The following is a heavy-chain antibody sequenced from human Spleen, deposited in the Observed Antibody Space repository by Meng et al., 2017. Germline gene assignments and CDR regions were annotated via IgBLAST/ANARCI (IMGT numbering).Heavy chain of an antibody. D-gene: IGHD3-22*01. V-gene: IGHV3-74*01. CDR2: INSDGGST. CDR1: SFPFSTYW. Sequence: GASLKISCAASSFPFSTYWMHWVRQAPGKGLVWVSRINSDGGSTRSPDSVKGRFSISRDNSKNTLYLQMNSLRAEDTAVYYCARVRITMIVVGGAIDYWGQGTLVTVSS. J-gene: IGHJ4*02. CDR3: ARVRITMIVVGGAIDY.